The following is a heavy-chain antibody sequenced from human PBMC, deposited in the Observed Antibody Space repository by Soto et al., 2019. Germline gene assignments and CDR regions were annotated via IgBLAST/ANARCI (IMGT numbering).Heavy chain of an antibody. CDR2: IHHSGST. V-gene: IGHV4-4*02. CDR1: GGSSISRNW. CDR3: ARVRQGCSSTSCYFDP. J-gene: IGHJ5*02. Sequence: GTQSLTCPGSGGSSISRNWWNCVRQPPGKGLEWIGEIHHSGSTHYNPSLKSRVTISVDKSKNQFSLKLNSVTAAATAVYYCARVRQGCSSTSCYFDPWGQGTLVTVSS. D-gene: IGHD2-2*01.